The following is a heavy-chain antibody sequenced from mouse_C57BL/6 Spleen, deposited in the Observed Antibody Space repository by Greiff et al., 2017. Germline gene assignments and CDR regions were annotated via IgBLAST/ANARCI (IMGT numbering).Heavy chain of an antibody. V-gene: IGHV10-1*01. J-gene: IGHJ4*01. Sequence: DAGGGLVQPKGSLKLSCAASRFSFNTYAMNWVRQAPGKGLEWVARIRSKSNNYATYYADSVKDRFTISRDDSESMLYLQMNNLKTEDTAMYYCVITTVVATDAMDYWGQGTSVTVSS. CDR2: IRSKSNNYAT. CDR3: VITTVVATDAMDY. CDR1: RFSFNTYA. D-gene: IGHD1-1*01.